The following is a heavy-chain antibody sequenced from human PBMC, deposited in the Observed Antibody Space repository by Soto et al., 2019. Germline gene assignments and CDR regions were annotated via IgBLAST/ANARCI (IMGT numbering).Heavy chain of an antibody. CDR3: AAGFHDSGGYSLDY. V-gene: IGHV1-58*02. CDR1: GFTFSSSA. J-gene: IGHJ4*02. Sequence: QMQLVQSGPEVKKPGTSVKVSCKASGFTFSSSAMQWVRQARGQRLEWIGWIVVGSGKTNYAQKFQERVTITRDMSTSTAYMEVSSLRSEDTAVYYCAAGFHDSGGYSLDYWGQGSLVTVSS. D-gene: IGHD3-22*01. CDR2: IVVGSGKT.